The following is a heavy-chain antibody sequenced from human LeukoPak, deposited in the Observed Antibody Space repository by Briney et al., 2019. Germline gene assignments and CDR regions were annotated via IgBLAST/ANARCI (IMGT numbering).Heavy chain of an antibody. CDR1: GFTFSGRW. Sequence: GGSLRLSCAASGFTFSGRWMSWLRQAPGKGLEWVANINQDGTDKYYVDSVKGRFTNSRDNAKNSLYLQMNSLRAEDTAVYYCAREIVGTHKSRFDPWGQGTLVTVSS. D-gene: IGHD1-26*01. J-gene: IGHJ5*02. V-gene: IGHV3-7*03. CDR2: INQDGTDK. CDR3: AREIVGTHKSRFDP.